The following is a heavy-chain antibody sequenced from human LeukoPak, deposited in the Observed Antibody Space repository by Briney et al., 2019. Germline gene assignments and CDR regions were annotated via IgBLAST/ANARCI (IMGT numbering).Heavy chain of an antibody. J-gene: IGHJ5*02. CDR2: IYYSGST. Sequence: PSETLSLTCTVSGGSISSYYWSWIRQPPGKGLEWIGYIYYSGSTNYNPSLKSRVTISVDTSKNQFSPKLSSVTAADTAVYYCARQTTGRQWFDPWGQGTLVTVSS. D-gene: IGHD4-17*01. V-gene: IGHV4-59*01. CDR1: GGSISSYY. CDR3: ARQTTGRQWFDP.